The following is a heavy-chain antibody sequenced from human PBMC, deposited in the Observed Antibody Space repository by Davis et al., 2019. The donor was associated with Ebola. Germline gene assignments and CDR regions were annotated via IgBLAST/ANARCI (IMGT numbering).Heavy chain of an antibody. CDR1: GGSFSGYY. V-gene: IGHV4-34*01. D-gene: IGHD1-26*01. CDR2: IYYSGST. J-gene: IGHJ5*02. CDR3: ARVRSYTWFDP. Sequence: SETLSLTCAVYGGSFSGYYWSWIRQPPGKGLEWIGYIYYSGSTYYNPSLKSRVTISVDTSKNQFSLKLSSVTAADTAVYYCARVRSYTWFDPWGQGTLVTVSS.